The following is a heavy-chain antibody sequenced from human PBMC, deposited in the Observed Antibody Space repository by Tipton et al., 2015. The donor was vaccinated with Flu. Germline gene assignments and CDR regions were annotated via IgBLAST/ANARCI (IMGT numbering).Heavy chain of an antibody. CDR2: ISHSGRT. J-gene: IGHJ5*02. CDR3: AGRDYSNYVSEPKNWFDP. Sequence: TLSLTCTVSDYSISSGYYWGWIRQPPGKGREWIGCISHSGRTYYNPSLKSRVTITVDTSKNKFSLRLTSVTAADTAVYYCAGRDYSNYVSEPKNWFDPWGQGTLVTVSS. V-gene: IGHV4-38-2*02. D-gene: IGHD4-11*01. CDR1: DYSISSGYY.